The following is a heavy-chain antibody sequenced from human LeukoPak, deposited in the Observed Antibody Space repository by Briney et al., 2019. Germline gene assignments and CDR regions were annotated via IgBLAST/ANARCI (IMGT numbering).Heavy chain of an antibody. V-gene: IGHV4-59*12. Sequence: PGGSLRLSCAASGFTFSSYEMNWVRQPPGKGLEWIGTISYSGTTYYSPSLKSRVTISLDTSKNQFSLKLSSVTAADTAIYYCARDFSSSSTVYYYYYMDVWGKGTTVTVSS. D-gene: IGHD6-6*01. J-gene: IGHJ6*03. CDR3: ARDFSSSSTVYYYYYMDV. CDR2: ISYSGTT. CDR1: GFTFSSYE.